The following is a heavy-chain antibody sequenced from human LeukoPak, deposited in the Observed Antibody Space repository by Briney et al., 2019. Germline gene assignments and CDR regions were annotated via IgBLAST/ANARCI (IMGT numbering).Heavy chain of an antibody. CDR2: IYPGDSDT. CDR1: GXSFASYC. Sequence: GESLKISFKGSGXSFASYCIAWVRQMPGKGLEWMGIIYPGDSDTRYSPSFQGQVTISADKSISTAYLQWSSLKASGTAIYYCARQWGDCSSTSCYSAYWGQGTLVTVSS. V-gene: IGHV5-51*01. CDR3: ARQWGDCSSTSCYSAY. D-gene: IGHD2-2*01. J-gene: IGHJ4*02.